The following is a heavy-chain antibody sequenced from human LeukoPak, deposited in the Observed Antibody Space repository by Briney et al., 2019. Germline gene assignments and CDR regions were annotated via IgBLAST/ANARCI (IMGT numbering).Heavy chain of an antibody. CDR2: TYYRSKWSN. Sequence: SQTLSLTCAISGDSVSSNSAAWNWIRQSPSRGLEWLGRTYYRSKWSNAYAVSVQSRITINPDTSKNQFSLKLSSVTAADTAVYYCARGRKYTSGYRVTELGSGYSDYWGQGTLVTVSS. J-gene: IGHJ4*02. CDR1: GDSVSSNSAA. V-gene: IGHV6-1*01. D-gene: IGHD5-18*01. CDR3: ARGRKYTSGYRVTELGSGYSDY.